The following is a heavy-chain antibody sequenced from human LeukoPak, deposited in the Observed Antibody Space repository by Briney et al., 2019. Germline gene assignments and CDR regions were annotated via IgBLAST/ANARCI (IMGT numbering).Heavy chain of an antibody. CDR1: GGSISSGGYY. Sequence: KPSETLSLTCTVSGGSISSGGYYWSWIRQHPGKGLEWIGYIYYSGSTYHNPSLKSRVTISVDTSKNQFSLKLSSVTAADTAVYYCARDIASYGMDVWGQGTTVTVSS. D-gene: IGHD6-13*01. CDR3: ARDIASYGMDV. CDR2: IYYSGST. V-gene: IGHV4-31*03. J-gene: IGHJ6*02.